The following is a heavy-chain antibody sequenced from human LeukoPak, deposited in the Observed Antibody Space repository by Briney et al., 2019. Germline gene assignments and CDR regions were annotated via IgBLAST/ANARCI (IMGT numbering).Heavy chain of an antibody. V-gene: IGHV4-34*01. CDR2: INHSGST. Sequence: SETLSLTCAVYGGSFSGYYWSWIRQPPGKGLECIGEINHSGSTNYNPSLKSRVTISVDTSKNQFSTKLSSVTAADTAVSYCARGTTYYYGSGSYLSSFAPWGQGTLVTVSS. CDR3: ARGTTYYYGSGSYLSSFAP. CDR1: GGSFSGYY. D-gene: IGHD3-10*01. J-gene: IGHJ5*02.